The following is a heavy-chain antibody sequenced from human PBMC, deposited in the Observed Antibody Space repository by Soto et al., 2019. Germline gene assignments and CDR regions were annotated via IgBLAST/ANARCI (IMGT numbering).Heavy chain of an antibody. Sequence: GGSLRLSCAASGFTFSSYGMHWVRQAPGKGLEWVAVISYDGSNKYYADSVKGRFTISRDNSKNTLFLQMNSLRAEDTAVYYCAKGRWPLWYWGQGTLVTVSS. CDR1: GFTFSSYG. CDR2: ISYDGSNK. V-gene: IGHV3-30*18. CDR3: AKGRWPLWY. D-gene: IGHD3-10*01. J-gene: IGHJ4*02.